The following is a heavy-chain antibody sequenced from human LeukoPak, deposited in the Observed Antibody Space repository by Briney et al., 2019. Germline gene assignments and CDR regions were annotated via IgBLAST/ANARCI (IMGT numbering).Heavy chain of an antibody. D-gene: IGHD6-19*01. CDR3: ARDPRAVSGWGFDP. V-gene: IGHV3-21*01. J-gene: IGHJ5*02. CDR1: GFTFSSCS. Sequence: GGSLRLSCAASGFTFSSCSMNWVRQALGKGLEWVSSISSNSSYIYYADSVKGRFTISRDNAKNSLYLQMNSLRAEDTAVYYCARDPRAVSGWGFDPWGQGTLVTVSS. CDR2: ISSNSSYI.